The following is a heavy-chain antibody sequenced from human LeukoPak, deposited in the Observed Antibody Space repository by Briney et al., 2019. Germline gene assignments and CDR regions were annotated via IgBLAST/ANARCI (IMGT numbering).Heavy chain of an antibody. CDR2: IYFTGNT. V-gene: IGHV4-59*01. CDR1: GDSISSYY. Sequence: SETLSLTCTVSGDSISSYYWSWIRQPPGKGLEWIGYIYFTGNTNYNPSLKSRVTISVDTSENQFSLRLTSVTAADTAVYYCARVGDGAFDIWGQGTMVSVSS. J-gene: IGHJ3*02. CDR3: ARVGDGAFDI. D-gene: IGHD3-16*01.